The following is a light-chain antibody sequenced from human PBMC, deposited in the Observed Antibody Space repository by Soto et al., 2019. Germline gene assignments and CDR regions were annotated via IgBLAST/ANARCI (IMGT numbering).Light chain of an antibody. Sequence: QSVLTQPPSASGTPGQRVTISCSGSSSNIGSNTVNWYQQLPVTAPKLLIYGNNHRPSGVPDRFSCSKSGTSASLAISGLQSEDEAEYYCAAWDDSLNGVVFGGGTKLTVL. CDR2: GNN. CDR3: AAWDDSLNGVV. J-gene: IGLJ2*01. V-gene: IGLV1-44*01. CDR1: SSNIGSNT.